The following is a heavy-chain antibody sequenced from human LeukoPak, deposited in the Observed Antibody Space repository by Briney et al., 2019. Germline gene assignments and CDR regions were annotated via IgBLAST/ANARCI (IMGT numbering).Heavy chain of an antibody. J-gene: IGHJ4*02. CDR3: ARVAYSGSSFDY. CDR1: GFTLSSYG. D-gene: IGHD1-26*01. V-gene: IGHV3-33*01. Sequence: GGSLRLSCAASGFTLSSYGMHWVRQAPGKGLEWVAVIWYDGSNKYYADSVKGRFTISRDNSKNTLYLQMNSLRAEDTAVYYCARVAYSGSSFDYWGQGTLVTVSS. CDR2: IWYDGSNK.